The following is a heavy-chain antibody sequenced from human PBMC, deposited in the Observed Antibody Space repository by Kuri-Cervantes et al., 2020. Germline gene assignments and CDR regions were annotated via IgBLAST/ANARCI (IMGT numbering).Heavy chain of an antibody. CDR3: ARFIAAAGNPGEN. Sequence: GESLKISCAASGFTFSSYGMHWVRQAPGKGLEWVAVIWYDGSNKYYADSVKGRFTISRDNAKNSLYLQMNSLRAEDTAVYYCARFIAAAGNPGENWGQGTLVTVSS. J-gene: IGHJ4*02. CDR2: IWYDGSNK. V-gene: IGHV3-33*01. D-gene: IGHD6-13*01. CDR1: GFTFSSYG.